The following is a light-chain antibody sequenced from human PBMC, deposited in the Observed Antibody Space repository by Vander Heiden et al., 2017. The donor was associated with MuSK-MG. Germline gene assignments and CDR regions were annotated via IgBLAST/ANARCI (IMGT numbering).Light chain of an antibody. CDR1: QGISSW. V-gene: IGKV1-5*03. CDR2: KAS. J-gene: IGKJ2*01. CDR3: QQYNSYPYT. Sequence: DIQMTQSPSTLSASVGDRVTITCRASQGISSWLAWYQQKPGKAPKLLIYKASSLESGVPSRFSGSGSGTEFTLPISSLQPDDFATYYCQQYNSYPYTFGQGTKLEIK.